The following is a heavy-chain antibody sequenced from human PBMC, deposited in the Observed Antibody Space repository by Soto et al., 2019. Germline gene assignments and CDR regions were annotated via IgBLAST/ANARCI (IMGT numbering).Heavy chain of an antibody. V-gene: IGHV3-43*01. Sequence: GGSLRLSCAASGFTFDDYTMHWVRQAPGKGLEWVSLISWDGGSTYYADSVKGRFTISRDNSKNSLYLQMNSLRTEDTALYYCAKERAAAGPLDYWGQGTLVTVSS. CDR1: GFTFDDYT. J-gene: IGHJ4*02. CDR3: AKERAAAGPLDY. D-gene: IGHD6-13*01. CDR2: ISWDGGST.